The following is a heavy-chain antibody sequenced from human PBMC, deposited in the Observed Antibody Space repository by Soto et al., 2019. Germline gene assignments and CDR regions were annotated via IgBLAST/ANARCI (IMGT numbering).Heavy chain of an antibody. CDR1: GGFVSSGSYY. V-gene: IGHV4-34*01. CDR2: ISHSGGT. J-gene: IGHJ3*02. CDR3: ARVERGTSKTVVDAFDI. Sequence: QVQLQQWGAGLLKPSETLSLTCAVYGGFVSSGSYYWSWIRQPPGKGLEWIGEISHSGGTHFNPSLKSRVTISVDTSKNKFSLKMSSVTAADTALYYCARVERGTSKTVVDAFDIWGPGTMVTFSS. D-gene: IGHD3-16*01.